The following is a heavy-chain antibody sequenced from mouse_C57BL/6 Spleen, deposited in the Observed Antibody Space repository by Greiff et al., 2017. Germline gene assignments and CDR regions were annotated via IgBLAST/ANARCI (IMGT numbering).Heavy chain of an antibody. Sequence: VHLVESGPGLVQPSQSLSITCTVSGFSLTSYGVHWVRQSPGKGLEWLGVIWSGGSTDYNAAFISRLSISKDNSKSQVFFKMNSLQADDTAIYYCARRGNYFDYYAMDYWGQGTSVTVSS. V-gene: IGHV2-2*01. CDR2: IWSGGST. D-gene: IGHD2-1*01. CDR3: ARRGNYFDYYAMDY. CDR1: GFSLTSYG. J-gene: IGHJ4*01.